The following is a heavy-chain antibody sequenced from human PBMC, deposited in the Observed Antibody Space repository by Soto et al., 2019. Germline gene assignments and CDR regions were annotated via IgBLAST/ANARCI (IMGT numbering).Heavy chain of an antibody. CDR1: GGSISSGGYY. D-gene: IGHD4-17*01. CDR2: IYYSGST. CDR3: ASDSTVTTDYYGMDV. Sequence: QVQLQESGPGLVKPSQTLSFTCTVSGGSISSGGYYWSWIRQHPGKGLEWIGYIYYSGSTYYNPSLKSRVTISVDTSKNQFSLKLSSVTAADTAVYYCASDSTVTTDYYGMDVWGQGTTVTVSS. V-gene: IGHV4-31*03. J-gene: IGHJ6*02.